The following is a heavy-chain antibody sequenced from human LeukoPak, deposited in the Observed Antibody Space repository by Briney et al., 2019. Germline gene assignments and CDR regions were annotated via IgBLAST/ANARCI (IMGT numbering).Heavy chain of an antibody. V-gene: IGHV4-59*12. CDR2: IYDSGST. Sequence: SETLSLTCTVSGGSISSYYWSWIRQPPGKGLEWIGYIYDSGSTYYNPSLKSRVTISLDRSKNQFSLKLSSVTAADTAVYYCARYGGSGTYFFDYWGRGTLVTVSS. D-gene: IGHD3-10*01. CDR1: GGSISSYY. CDR3: ARYGGSGTYFFDY. J-gene: IGHJ4*02.